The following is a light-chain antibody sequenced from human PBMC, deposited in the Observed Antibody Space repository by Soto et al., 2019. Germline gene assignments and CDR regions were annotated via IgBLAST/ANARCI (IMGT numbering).Light chain of an antibody. J-gene: IGKJ5*01. CDR2: EVS. Sequence: EILLTQSPATLSLYPGERATLSCMASQSVSTYLAWYQQKPGQAPRLLIYEVSNRATGIPARFSGGGSGTDFTLTISSLEPEDFAVYYCQQRSNWPPITFGQGTRLENK. CDR3: QQRSNWPPIT. CDR1: QSVSTY. V-gene: IGKV3-11*01.